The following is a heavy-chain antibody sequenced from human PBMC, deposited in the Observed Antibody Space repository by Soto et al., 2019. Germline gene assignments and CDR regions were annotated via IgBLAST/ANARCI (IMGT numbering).Heavy chain of an antibody. CDR1: GYSFNTYW. V-gene: IGHV5-51*01. D-gene: IGHD3-22*01. J-gene: IGHJ4*02. CDR2: IYPDDSDT. Sequence: GESLKISCKGSGYSFNTYWIGWVRQMPGKGLEWMGIIYPDDSDTKYSPSFQGQVTISVTKSITTVFLQWSSLRASDTAMYYCARQIYDSDTGPNFQYYFDSWGQGTPVTVSS. CDR3: ARQIYDSDTGPNFQYYFDS.